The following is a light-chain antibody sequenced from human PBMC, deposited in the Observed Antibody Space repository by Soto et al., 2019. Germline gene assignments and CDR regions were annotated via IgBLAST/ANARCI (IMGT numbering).Light chain of an antibody. CDR2: KAS. J-gene: IGKJ1*01. Sequence: DIQMTPPPSTLSGSVGDRVTITCRASQTISSWLAWYQQKPGKAPKLLIYKASTLKSGVPSRFSGSGSVTEFTLTISSLQPDDFAPYYCQHYNSYSEAFGQWTKVELK. CDR1: QTISSW. V-gene: IGKV1-5*03. CDR3: QHYNSYSEA.